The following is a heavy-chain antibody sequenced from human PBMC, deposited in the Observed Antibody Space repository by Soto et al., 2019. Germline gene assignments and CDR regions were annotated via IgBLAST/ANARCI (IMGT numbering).Heavy chain of an antibody. CDR1: RYSFTSYW. Sequence: AESLKVSCKGSRYSFTSYWSGWVRQMPGKGLEWLGIIYPGVSDTRYSPSFQGQVTISADKSISTAYLQWSSLKASATAMYYCARLLRGAYSSSFNRFDYWGQGTLVTVSS. D-gene: IGHD6-13*01. V-gene: IGHV5-51*01. CDR2: IYPGVSDT. CDR3: ARLLRGAYSSSFNRFDY. J-gene: IGHJ4*02.